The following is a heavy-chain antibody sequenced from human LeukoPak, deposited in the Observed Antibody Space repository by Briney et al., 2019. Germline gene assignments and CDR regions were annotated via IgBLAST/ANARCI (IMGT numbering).Heavy chain of an antibody. CDR1: GGSISSGGYY. Sequence: SETLSLTCIVSGGSISSGGYYWSWIRQHPGKGLEWIGYIYYSGSTYYNPSLKSRVTISVDTSKNQFSLKLSSVTAADTAVYYCAREGSSTSRNWFDPWGQGTLVTVSS. J-gene: IGHJ5*02. D-gene: IGHD2-2*01. CDR3: AREGSSTSRNWFDP. V-gene: IGHV4-31*03. CDR2: IYYSGST.